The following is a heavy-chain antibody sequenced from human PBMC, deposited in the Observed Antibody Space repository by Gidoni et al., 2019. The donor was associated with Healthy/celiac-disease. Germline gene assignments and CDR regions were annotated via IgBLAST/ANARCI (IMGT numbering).Heavy chain of an antibody. V-gene: IGHV4-39*01. J-gene: IGHJ4*02. Sequence: QLQLQESGPGLVKPSETLSLTCTVSGGSISSSSYYWGWIRQPPGKGLEWIGSISYSGSTYYNPSLKSRVTISVDTSKNQFSLKLSSVTAADTAVYYCARALQGDFLDYWGQGTLVTVSS. D-gene: IGHD2-21*02. CDR1: GGSISSSSYY. CDR2: ISYSGST. CDR3: ARALQGDFLDY.